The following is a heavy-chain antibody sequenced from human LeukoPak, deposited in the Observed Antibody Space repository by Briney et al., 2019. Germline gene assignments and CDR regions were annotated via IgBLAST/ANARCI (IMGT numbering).Heavy chain of an antibody. CDR1: RGTFSSYA. CDR2: IIPIFGTA. Sequence: SVKVSCKASRGTFSSYAISWVRQAPGQGLEWMGGIIPIFGTANYAQKFQGRVTITTDESTSTAYMELSSLRSEDTAVYYCARKPKGYDFWSGYYDYWGQGTLVTVSS. D-gene: IGHD3-3*01. V-gene: IGHV1-69*05. CDR3: ARKPKGYDFWSGYYDY. J-gene: IGHJ4*02.